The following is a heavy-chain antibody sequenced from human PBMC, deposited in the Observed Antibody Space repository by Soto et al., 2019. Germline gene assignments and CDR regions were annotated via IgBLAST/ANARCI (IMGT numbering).Heavy chain of an antibody. Sequence: ASVKVSRKASGYTFTGYYMHWVRQAPGQGLEWIAWINAGNGNTKYSQKFQGRVTITRDTSASTAYMELSRLTFDDTAVYYCAREYISSWFDYWGQGTLVTVSS. CDR1: GYTFTGYY. J-gene: IGHJ4*02. CDR2: INAGNGNT. V-gene: IGHV1-3*01. D-gene: IGHD6-13*01. CDR3: AREYISSWFDY.